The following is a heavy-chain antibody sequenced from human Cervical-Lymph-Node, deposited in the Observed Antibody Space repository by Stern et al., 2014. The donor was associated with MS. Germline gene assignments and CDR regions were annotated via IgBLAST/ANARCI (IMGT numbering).Heavy chain of an antibody. D-gene: IGHD6-13*01. CDR3: ARAGSWYAFDY. CDR1: GYTFTSYY. Sequence: VQLVESGAEVKKPGASVKVSCKASGYTFTSYYMHWVRQAPGQGLEWMGIINPSGGNTRYEQKFQGRVNMTRVTANSPVYMELGSLRSEDTAVYYCARAGSWYAFDYWGQGTLVTVSS. CDR2: INPSGGNT. J-gene: IGHJ4*02. V-gene: IGHV1-46*01.